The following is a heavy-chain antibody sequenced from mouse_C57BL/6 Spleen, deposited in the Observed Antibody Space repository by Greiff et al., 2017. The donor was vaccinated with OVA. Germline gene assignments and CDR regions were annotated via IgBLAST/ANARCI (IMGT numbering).Heavy chain of an antibody. CDR2: IDPSDSYT. J-gene: IGHJ3*01. CDR3: AREDLFAY. CDR1: GYTFTSYW. V-gene: IGHV1-50*01. Sequence: VQLQQSGAELVKPGASVKLSCKASGYTFTSYWMQWVKQRPGQGLEWIGEIDPSDSYTNYNQKFKGKATLTVDTSSSTAYMQLSSLTSEDSAVYYCAREDLFAYWGQGTLVTVSA.